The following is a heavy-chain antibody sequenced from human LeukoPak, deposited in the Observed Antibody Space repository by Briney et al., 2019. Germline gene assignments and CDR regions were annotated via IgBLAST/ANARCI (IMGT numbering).Heavy chain of an antibody. CDR3: AKPQRKDYYDSSGYYSWFDP. J-gene: IGHJ5*02. V-gene: IGHV3-30*18. CDR2: ISYDGSNQ. CDR1: GFTFSSYG. D-gene: IGHD3-22*01. Sequence: PGKSLRLSCAASGFTFSSYGMHWVRLAPGKGLEWVAFISYDGSNQYYVDSVKGRFTISRDNSKNTLYLQMNSLRAEDTAVYYCAKPQRKDYYDSSGYYSWFDPWGQGTLVTVSS.